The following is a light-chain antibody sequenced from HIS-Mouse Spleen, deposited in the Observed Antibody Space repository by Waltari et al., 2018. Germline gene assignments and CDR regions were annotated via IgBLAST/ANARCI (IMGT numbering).Light chain of an antibody. V-gene: IGLV2-14*03. Sequence: QSALTQPASVSGSPGQSITISCTGTSSDVGGYNYVSWYQQHPGKAPQLMIYDVSNRPSGVSNRFSRSKSGNTASLTISGLQAEDEADYYCSSYTSSSTLVVFGGGTKLTVL. J-gene: IGLJ2*01. CDR1: SSDVGGYNY. CDR3: SSYTSSSTLVV. CDR2: DVS.